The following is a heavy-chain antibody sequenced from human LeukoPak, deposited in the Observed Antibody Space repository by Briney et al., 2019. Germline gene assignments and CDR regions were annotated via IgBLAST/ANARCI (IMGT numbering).Heavy chain of an antibody. Sequence: SETLSLTCTVSGGSISSYYWSWIRQPPGKGLEWIGYIYYSGSTNYNPSLKSRVTISVDTSKNQFSLKLSSVTAADTAVYHCARHLIGGWYLPFDYWGQGTLVTVSS. D-gene: IGHD6-19*01. CDR1: GGSISSYY. CDR2: IYYSGST. CDR3: ARHLIGGWYLPFDY. J-gene: IGHJ4*02. V-gene: IGHV4-59*08.